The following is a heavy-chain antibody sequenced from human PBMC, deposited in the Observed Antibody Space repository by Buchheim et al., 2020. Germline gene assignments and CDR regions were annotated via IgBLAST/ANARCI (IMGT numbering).Heavy chain of an antibody. V-gene: IGHV3-74*01. Sequence: EVKLVESGGALFQPGGSLRLSCAASGFTFSSYWMNWVRQAPGKGLVWVSRINSDGSGSTYADSVKGRFTISRDNAKNTLFLQMNSLRADDTAVYYCAREGCSDGSCYLNYWGQGTL. CDR3: AREGCSDGSCYLNY. CDR1: GFTFSSYW. CDR2: INSDGSGS. J-gene: IGHJ4*02. D-gene: IGHD2-15*01.